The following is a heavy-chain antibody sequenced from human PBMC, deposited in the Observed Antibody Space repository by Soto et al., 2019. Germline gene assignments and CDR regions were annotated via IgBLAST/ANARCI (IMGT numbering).Heavy chain of an antibody. CDR1: RYTFTSYD. V-gene: IGHV1-8*01. J-gene: IGHJ6*02. CDR3: ARGTGGMDV. Sequence: ASVKVSCKASRYTFTSYDINSGRQATGQGLEWMGWMNPNSGNTGYAQKLQGRVTMTKDTSTSTAYMELRSLRSDDTAVDYCARGTGGMDVWGQGTTVAVSS. CDR2: MNPNSGNT.